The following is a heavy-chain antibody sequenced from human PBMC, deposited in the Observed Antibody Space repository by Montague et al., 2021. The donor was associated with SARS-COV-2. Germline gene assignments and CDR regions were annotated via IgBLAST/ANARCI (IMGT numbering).Heavy chain of an antibody. J-gene: IGHJ4*02. Sequence: SETLSLTCTVSGGSISSSSYYWGWIRQPPGKGLEWIGNIYYSGSTNYNPSLKSRVTISVDTSKNQFSLKLSSVTAADTAVYYCARVFPRWLQFDPYFDYWGQGTLVTVSS. CDR3: ARVFPRWLQFDPYFDY. V-gene: IGHV4-39*07. D-gene: IGHD5-24*01. CDR2: IYYSGST. CDR1: GGSISSSSYY.